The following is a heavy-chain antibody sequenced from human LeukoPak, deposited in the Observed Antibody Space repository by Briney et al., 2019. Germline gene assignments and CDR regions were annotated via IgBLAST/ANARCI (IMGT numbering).Heavy chain of an antibody. CDR2: TYYRSKWYN. Sequence: SQTLSLTCDISGDSVSSSSAAWSWIRQTPSRGLEWLGRTYYRSKWYNDYAVSVRSRITINPDTSKNQFSLQLNSMTPEDTAVYYCAREGSEGCLFDSWGQGTLVTVSS. J-gene: IGHJ4*02. D-gene: IGHD3-16*01. CDR1: GDSVSSSSAA. V-gene: IGHV6-1*01. CDR3: AREGSEGCLFDS.